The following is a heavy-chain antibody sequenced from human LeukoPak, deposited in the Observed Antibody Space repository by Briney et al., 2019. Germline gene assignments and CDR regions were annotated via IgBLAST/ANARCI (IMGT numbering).Heavy chain of an antibody. V-gene: IGHV1-69*05. CDR2: IIPIFGTA. CDR1: GGTFSSYA. D-gene: IGHD6-13*01. CDR3: ARSGKIAAAGSYYYYCMDV. J-gene: IGHJ6*03. Sequence: SVKVSCKASGGTFSSYAISWVRQAPGQGLEWMGGIIPIFGTANYAQKFQGRVTITRNTSISTAYMELSSLRSEDTAVYYCARSGKIAAAGSYYYYCMDVWGKGTTVTVSS.